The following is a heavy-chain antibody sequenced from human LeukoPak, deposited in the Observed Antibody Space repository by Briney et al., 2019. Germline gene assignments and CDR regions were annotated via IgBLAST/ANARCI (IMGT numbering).Heavy chain of an antibody. Sequence: PSQTLSLTCIVSGGSINTANYYWTWIRQPPGKGLEWIGYISYSGTPYYNHSLNSRVTISLDTSKNQFSLRLNSVTAADTAMYYCARDRYGDFEDYWGQGTLVTVSS. J-gene: IGHJ4*02. V-gene: IGHV4-30-4*08. CDR1: GGSINTANYY. D-gene: IGHD4-17*01. CDR3: ARDRYGDFEDY. CDR2: ISYSGTP.